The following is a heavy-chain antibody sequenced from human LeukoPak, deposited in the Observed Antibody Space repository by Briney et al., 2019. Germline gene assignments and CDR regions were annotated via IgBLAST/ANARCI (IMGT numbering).Heavy chain of an antibody. CDR2: ISYDGTKE. V-gene: IGHV3-30*14. D-gene: IGHD1-1*01. CDR1: GFSFSDSA. Sequence: PGGSLRLSCAASGFSFSDSAMHWVRQAPGKGLEWVAVISYDGTKEQYADSVKGRLTISRDNSKNTLYLQMTSLRTEDTAVYYCARAAGEGGMDVWGQGTTVTVAS. CDR3: ARAAGEGGMDV. J-gene: IGHJ6*02.